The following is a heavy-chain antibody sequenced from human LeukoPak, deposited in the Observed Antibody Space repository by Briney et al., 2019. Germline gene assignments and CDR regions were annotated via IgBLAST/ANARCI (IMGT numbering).Heavy chain of an antibody. D-gene: IGHD2-15*01. CDR2: INDDGSDT. Sequence: GGSLRLSCAASGFTFKLYWMHWVRQVPGKRPVWVSRINDDGSDTIYADSVRGRFTISRDDAKNTVYLQMNNLRAENTAVYYCVRGGPSTWSWGQGTLVTVSS. CDR1: GFTFKLYW. CDR3: VRGGPSTWS. J-gene: IGHJ5*02. V-gene: IGHV3-74*01.